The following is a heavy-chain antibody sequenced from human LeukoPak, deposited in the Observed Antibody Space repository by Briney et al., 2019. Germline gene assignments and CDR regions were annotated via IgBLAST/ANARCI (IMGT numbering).Heavy chain of an antibody. V-gene: IGHV4-38-2*02. CDR3: ARTTYYYDSSGYRDI. CDR2: IYHSGST. CDR1: GYSISSGYY. Sequence: SETLSLTCTVSGYSISSGYYWGWIRQPPGKGLEWIGSIYHSGSTYYNPSLKSRVTISVDTSKNQFSLKLSSVTAADTAVYYCARTTYYYDSSGYRDIWGQGTMVTVSS. J-gene: IGHJ3*02. D-gene: IGHD3-22*01.